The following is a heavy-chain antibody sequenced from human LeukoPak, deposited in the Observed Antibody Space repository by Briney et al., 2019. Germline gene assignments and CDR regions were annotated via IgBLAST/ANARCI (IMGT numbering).Heavy chain of an antibody. Sequence: PSETLSLTCTVSGGSISSYYWSWIRQPPGKGLEWIGYIYYSGSTNYNPSLKSRVTISVDTSKNQFSLKMSSVTAADTAVYYCARELLWFGENIYYYMDVWGKGTTVTISS. CDR1: GGSISSYY. CDR2: IYYSGST. D-gene: IGHD3-10*01. J-gene: IGHJ6*03. CDR3: ARELLWFGENIYYYMDV. V-gene: IGHV4-59*12.